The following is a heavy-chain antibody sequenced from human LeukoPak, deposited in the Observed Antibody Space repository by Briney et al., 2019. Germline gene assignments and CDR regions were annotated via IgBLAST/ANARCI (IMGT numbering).Heavy chain of an antibody. CDR2: IYTSGST. D-gene: IGHD5-24*01. V-gene: IGHV4-61*02. CDR3: ARVRRWLLHAFDI. CDR1: GGSISSGSYY. J-gene: IGHJ3*02. Sequence: SETLSLTCTVSGGSISSGSYYWSWIRQPAGKGLEWIGRIYTSGSTYYNPSLKSRVTISVDTSKNQFSLKLSSVTAADTAVYYCARVRRWLLHAFDIWGQGTMVTVSS.